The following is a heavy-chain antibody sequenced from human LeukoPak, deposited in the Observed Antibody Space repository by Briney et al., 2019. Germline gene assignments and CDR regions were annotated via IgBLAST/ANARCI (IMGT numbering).Heavy chain of an antibody. CDR3: AREYSSLIDY. CDR2: IYTSGST. J-gene: IGHJ4*02. Sequence: SETLSLTCTVSGGSISSYYWSWIRQPAGKGLGWIGRIYTSGSTNYNPSLKSRVTMSVDTSKNQFSLKLSSVTAADTAVYYCAREYSSLIDYWGQGTLVTVSS. CDR1: GGSISSYY. D-gene: IGHD6-13*01. V-gene: IGHV4-4*07.